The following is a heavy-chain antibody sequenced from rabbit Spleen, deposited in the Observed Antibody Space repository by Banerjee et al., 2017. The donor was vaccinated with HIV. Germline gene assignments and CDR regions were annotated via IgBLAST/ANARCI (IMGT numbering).Heavy chain of an antibody. CDR2: IYPSFGVA. CDR3: VREAGYGCYGDANL. V-gene: IGHV1S7*01. CDR1: GIGFSTYA. Sequence: QELVESGGGLVQEGESLKISWKASGIGFSTYALLWVRQAPGKGLDWVAYIYPSFGVAKYANSVKGRFTISSDSAQNTVYLQLNSLTAADTASYFCVREAGYGCYGDANLWGPRSLVTV. D-gene: IGHD6-1*01. J-gene: IGHJ4*01.